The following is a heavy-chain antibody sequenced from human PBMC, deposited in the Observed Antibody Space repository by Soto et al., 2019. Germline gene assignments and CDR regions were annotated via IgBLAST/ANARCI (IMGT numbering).Heavy chain of an antibody. Sequence: ASVKVSCKASGYTFTSFGFSWVRQAPGQRLEWVGWINAYTGNTNYAQKFQGRVIMTTDTSASTAYMELRSLRSDDTAVYYCARDTPLEGYYDTSGSPAYWGQGTLVTVSS. D-gene: IGHD3-9*01. V-gene: IGHV1-18*01. CDR3: ARDTPLEGYYDTSGSPAY. CDR1: GYTFTSFG. CDR2: INAYTGNT. J-gene: IGHJ4*02.